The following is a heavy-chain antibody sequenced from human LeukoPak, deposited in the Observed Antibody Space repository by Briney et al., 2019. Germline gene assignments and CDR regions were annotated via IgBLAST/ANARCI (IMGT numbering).Heavy chain of an antibody. CDR2: ISNSGGRT. CDR3: AKRRGEVPTASLDY. V-gene: IGHV3-23*01. J-gene: IGHJ4*02. CDR1: GFTFSSYA. D-gene: IGHD2-2*01. Sequence: GGSLRLSCAASGFTFSSYAMSWVRQAPGKGLEWVSSISNSGGRTFYTDSVKGRFTISRDNSKITLYLQMNSLRAEDTAMYYCAKRRGEVPTASLDYWGQGALVTVSS.